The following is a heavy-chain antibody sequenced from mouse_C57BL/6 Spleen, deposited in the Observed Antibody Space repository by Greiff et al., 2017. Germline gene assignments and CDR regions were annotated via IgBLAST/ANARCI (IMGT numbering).Heavy chain of an antibody. CDR3: TTYRVARNWYFEV. Sequence: EVQLQQSGAELVRPGASVKLSCTASGFNIKDDYMHWVKQRPEQGLEWIGWFDPENGSTEYASKFQGKATITADTSSNTAYLQLSSLTSEDTAVYDCTTYRVARNWYFEVWGTGTTVTVAS. CDR2: FDPENGST. J-gene: IGHJ1*03. V-gene: IGHV14-4*01. CDR1: GFNIKDDY. D-gene: IGHD1-1*01.